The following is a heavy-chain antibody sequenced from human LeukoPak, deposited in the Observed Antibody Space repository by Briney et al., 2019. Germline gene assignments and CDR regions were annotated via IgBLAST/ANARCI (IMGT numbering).Heavy chain of an antibody. Sequence: SETLSLTCTVSGYSISSGYYWGWIRQPPGKGLEWIGSIYHSGSTYYNPSLKSRVTISIDTSKNQFSLKLTSVTAADTAVYYCAREAGVRWPFDYWGQGTLVTVSS. V-gene: IGHV4-38-2*02. CDR2: IYHSGST. D-gene: IGHD2-15*01. CDR1: GYSISSGYY. J-gene: IGHJ4*02. CDR3: AREAGVRWPFDY.